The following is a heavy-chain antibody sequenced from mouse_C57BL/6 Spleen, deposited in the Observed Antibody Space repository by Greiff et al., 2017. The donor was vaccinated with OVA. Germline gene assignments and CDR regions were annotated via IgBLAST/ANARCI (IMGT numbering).Heavy chain of an antibody. V-gene: IGHV1-69*01. CDR1: GYTFTSYW. CDR2: IDPSDSYT. D-gene: IGHD1-1*01. J-gene: IGHJ3*01. CDR3: ARYTGSSPAWFAY. Sequence: QVQLQQPGAELVMPGASVKLSCKASGYTFTSYWMHWVKQRPGQGLEWIGEIDPSDSYTNYNQKFKGKSTLTVDKSSSTAYMQLSSLTSEDSAVYYCARYTGSSPAWFAYWGQGTLVTVSA.